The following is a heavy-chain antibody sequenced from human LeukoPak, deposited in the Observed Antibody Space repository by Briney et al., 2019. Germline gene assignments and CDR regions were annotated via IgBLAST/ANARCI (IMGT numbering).Heavy chain of an antibody. V-gene: IGHV4-39*07. CDR1: GGSISSSSYY. CDR2: IYYSGST. Sequence: PSETLSLTRTVSGGSISSSSYYWGWIRQPPGKGLEWIGSIYYSGSTYYNPSLKSRVTISVDTSKNQFSLKLSSVTAADTAVYYCARGYGDYGLDYWGQGTLVTVSS. J-gene: IGHJ4*02. D-gene: IGHD4-17*01. CDR3: ARGYGDYGLDY.